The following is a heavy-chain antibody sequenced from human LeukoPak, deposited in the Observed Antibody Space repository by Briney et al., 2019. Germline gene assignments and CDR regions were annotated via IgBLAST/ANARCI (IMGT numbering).Heavy chain of an antibody. V-gene: IGHV3-30*02. J-gene: IGHJ4*02. CDR1: GFTFSSYG. CDR3: AKDYRQLAYFDY. CDR2: IRYDGSNK. Sequence: GGSLRLSCAASGFTFSSYGMHWVRQAPGKGLEWVAFIRYDGSNKYYADSVKGRFTISRDNSKNTLYLQVNSLRAEDTAVYYCAKDYRQLAYFDYWGQGTLVTVSS. D-gene: IGHD6-13*01.